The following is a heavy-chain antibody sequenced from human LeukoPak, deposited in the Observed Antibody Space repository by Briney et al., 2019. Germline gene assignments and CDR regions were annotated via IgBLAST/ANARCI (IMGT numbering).Heavy chain of an antibody. D-gene: IGHD5-18*01. CDR3: AKDPDRGYRQGIDY. V-gene: IGHV3-23*01. J-gene: IGHJ4*02. CDR1: GFTFSSYA. Sequence: PGGSLRLSCAASGFTFSSYAMSWVRQAPGKGLEWVSAISGSGGSTYYADSVKGRFTISRDNSKNTLYLQMNSLRAEDTAVYYCAKDPDRGYRQGIDYWGQGTLVTVSS. CDR2: ISGSGGST.